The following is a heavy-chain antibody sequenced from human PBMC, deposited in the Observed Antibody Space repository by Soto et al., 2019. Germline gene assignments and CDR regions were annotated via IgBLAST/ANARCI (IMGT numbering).Heavy chain of an antibody. CDR1: GYSMTSGYY. J-gene: IGHJ6*02. V-gene: IGHV4-38-2*01. CDR2: IYHGGSL. CDR3: TRTFDYYGMDV. D-gene: IGHD3-3*01. Sequence: SETLSLTCAVSGYSMTSGYYWGWVRQPPGKGLEWLGSIYHGGSLYYNLSLKSRVTISLDTSKNHFSLDLTSVTAADTAVYYCTRTFDYYGMDVWGQGTTVTVSS.